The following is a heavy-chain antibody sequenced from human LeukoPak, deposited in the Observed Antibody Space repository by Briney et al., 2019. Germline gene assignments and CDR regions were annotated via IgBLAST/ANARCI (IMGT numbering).Heavy chain of an antibody. J-gene: IGHJ5*02. CDR2: INPNSGGT. CDR1: GYTFTGYY. V-gene: IGHV1-2*02. D-gene: IGHD3-10*01. CDR3: ARGPPKAMVRGPIDP. Sequence: ASEKVSCKASGYTFTGYYMHWVRQAPGQGLEWMGWINPNSGGTNYAQKFQARFTMTRDTSISTAYRELSRLRSDDTAVYYCARGPPKAMVRGPIDPWGQGTLVTVSS.